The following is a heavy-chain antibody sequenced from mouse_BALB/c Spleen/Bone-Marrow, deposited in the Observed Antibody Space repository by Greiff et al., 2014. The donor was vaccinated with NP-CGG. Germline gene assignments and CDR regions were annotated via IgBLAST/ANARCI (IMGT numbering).Heavy chain of an antibody. D-gene: IGHD2-2*01. CDR3: ARKGYTGYFDV. CDR1: GFSLTTYG. J-gene: IGHJ1*01. Sequence: VMLVESGPGLVKPSQSLSITCTVSGFSLTTYGLHWVRQSPGKGLEWLGVIWSGGGTYYNAAFISRLIITKDNSKSQVFFKMNSLQTNDTAMYYCARKGYTGYFDVWGAGTTVTVSS. CDR2: IWSGGGT. V-gene: IGHV2-2*02.